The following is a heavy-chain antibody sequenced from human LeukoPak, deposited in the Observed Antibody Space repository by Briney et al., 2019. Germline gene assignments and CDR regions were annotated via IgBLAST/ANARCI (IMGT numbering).Heavy chain of an antibody. Sequence: QAGGSLRLSCAAPGFTFLNYGMYWVRQAPARGLGWVAFIRYDGSNKYYADAVKGRFTVSRDNSKNTLYLQMSSLRAEDTAVYYCAKDEKEYFDYWGQGTLVTVSS. V-gene: IGHV3-30*02. CDR3: AKDEKEYFDY. CDR2: IRYDGSNK. CDR1: GFTFLNYG. J-gene: IGHJ4*02.